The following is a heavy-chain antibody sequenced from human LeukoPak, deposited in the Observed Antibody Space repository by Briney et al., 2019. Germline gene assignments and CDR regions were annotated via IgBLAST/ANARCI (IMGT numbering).Heavy chain of an antibody. J-gene: IGHJ4*02. V-gene: IGHV4-59*01. Sequence: SETLSLTCTVSGGPISSYYWSWIRQPPGKGLEWIGYIYYSGSTNYNPSLKSRVTISVDTSKNQFSLKLSSVTAADTAVYYCARGPSPFDYWGQGTLVTVSS. CDR3: ARGPSPFDY. CDR2: IYYSGST. CDR1: GGPISSYY.